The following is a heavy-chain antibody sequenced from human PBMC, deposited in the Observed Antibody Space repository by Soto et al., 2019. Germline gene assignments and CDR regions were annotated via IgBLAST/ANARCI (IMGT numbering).Heavy chain of an antibody. CDR2: VSGSGGST. Sequence: EVQLLESGGGLVQPGGSLRLSCAASGFTFSRYAMSLVRQAPGKGLEWVSAVSGSGGSTYYADYVKGRFTISRDNSNNTLNRHMNSLRSEDTAVYYCAKGGDYGSGLFDPWGQGTLVTVSS. J-gene: IGHJ5*02. CDR3: AKGGDYGSGLFDP. CDR1: GFTFSRYA. D-gene: IGHD3-10*01. V-gene: IGHV3-23*01.